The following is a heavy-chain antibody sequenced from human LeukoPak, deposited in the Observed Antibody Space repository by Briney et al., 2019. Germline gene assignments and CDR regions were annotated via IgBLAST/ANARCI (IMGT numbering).Heavy chain of an antibody. D-gene: IGHD3-9*01. V-gene: IGHV1-69*13. CDR1: NYTLTSYG. Sequence: SVRVSCKASNYTLTSYGISWVRQAPGQGLEWVGGIIPIFGTANYAQKFQGRVTITADESTSTTYMELSSLRSEDTAVYYCARSRDDILTGYVYYYYMDVWGKGTTVTVSS. CDR2: IIPIFGTA. CDR3: ARSRDDILTGYVYYYYMDV. J-gene: IGHJ6*03.